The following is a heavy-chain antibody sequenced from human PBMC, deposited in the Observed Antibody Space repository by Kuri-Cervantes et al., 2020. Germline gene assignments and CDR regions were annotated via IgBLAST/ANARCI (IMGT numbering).Heavy chain of an antibody. J-gene: IGHJ5*02. Sequence: SVNVSCKASGYTFTSYGISWVRQAPGQGLEWMGWISAYNGNTNDAQKLQGRVTMTTDTSTSTAYMELRSLRSDDTAVYYCARSVVVEGIDPWGQGTLVTVSS. CDR2: ISAYNGNT. CDR1: GYTFTSYG. CDR3: ARSVVVEGIDP. D-gene: IGHD2-15*01. V-gene: IGHV1-18*01.